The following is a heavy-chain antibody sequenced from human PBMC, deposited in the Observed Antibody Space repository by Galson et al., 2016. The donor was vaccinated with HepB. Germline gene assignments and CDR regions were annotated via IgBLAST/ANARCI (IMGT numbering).Heavy chain of an antibody. CDR3: ARNVVVIDATPTGGFDS. D-gene: IGHD2-21*01. V-gene: IGHV4-31*03. CDR1: GDSINSGSYY. J-gene: IGHJ5*01. CDR2: IYYTGNS. Sequence: TLSLTCIVSGDSINSGSYYWNWIRQHPGRGLEWIGYIYYTGNSYSNPSLRSRVSTSVDTSTNQFSLRLSSVTAADTAVDYCARNVVVIDATPTGGFDSWGQGTLVTVSS.